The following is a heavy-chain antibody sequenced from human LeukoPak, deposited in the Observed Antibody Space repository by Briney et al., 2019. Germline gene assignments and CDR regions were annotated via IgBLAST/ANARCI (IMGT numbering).Heavy chain of an antibody. CDR3: ARVWYYGSGTNSDLYYYYYMDV. Sequence: PSKTLSLTCTVSGYSISSGYYWSWIRQPPGKGLEWIGEINHSGSTNYNPSLKSRVTISIDTSKNQFSLKLSAVTAADTAVYYCARVWYYGSGTNSDLYYYYYMDVRGRGTTVTVSS. V-gene: IGHV4-38-2*02. CDR1: GYSISSGYY. J-gene: IGHJ6*03. D-gene: IGHD3-10*01. CDR2: INHSGST.